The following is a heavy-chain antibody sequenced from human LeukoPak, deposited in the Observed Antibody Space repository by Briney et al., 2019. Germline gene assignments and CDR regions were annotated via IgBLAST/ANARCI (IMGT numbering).Heavy chain of an antibody. CDR3: ARGPNYVWGSYRYFDY. D-gene: IGHD3-16*02. CDR2: IYYTGSI. J-gene: IGHJ4*02. Sequence: SQTLSLTCAVSGGSISSGGYSWSWIRQPPGKGLEWIGYIYYTGSISYNPSLKSRLTISVDTSKNQFSLKLSSVTAADTAVYYCARGPNYVWGSYRYFDYWGQGTLVTVSS. V-gene: IGHV4-30-2*05. CDR1: GGSISSGGYS.